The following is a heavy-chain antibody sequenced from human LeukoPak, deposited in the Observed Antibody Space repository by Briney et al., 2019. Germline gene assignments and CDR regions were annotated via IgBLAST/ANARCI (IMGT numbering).Heavy chain of an antibody. CDR3: ARVDTAMAAPFTY. D-gene: IGHD5-18*01. V-gene: IGHV4-39*01. CDR1: GGSISSSSYY. J-gene: IGHJ4*02. CDR2: IYYTGST. Sequence: SETLPLTCTVSGGSISSSSYYWGWIRQPPGKGLEWIGSIYYTGSTYYNPSLKSRVTISVDTSKNQFSLKLSSVTAADTAVYYCARVDTAMAAPFTYWGQGTLVTVSS.